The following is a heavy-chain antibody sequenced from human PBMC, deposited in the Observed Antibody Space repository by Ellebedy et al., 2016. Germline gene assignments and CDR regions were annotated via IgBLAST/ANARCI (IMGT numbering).Heavy chain of an antibody. V-gene: IGHV3-48*04. CDR2: ISSSSSTI. D-gene: IGHD3-10*01. CDR3: AGYGSGSSGDY. Sequence: GESLKISXAASGFTFSSHIMNWVRQAPGKGLEWVSYISSSSSTIYYADSVKGRFTISRDNAKNSLYLQMNGLRAEDTAVYYCAGYGSGSSGDYWGQGTLVTVSS. J-gene: IGHJ4*02. CDR1: GFTFSSHI.